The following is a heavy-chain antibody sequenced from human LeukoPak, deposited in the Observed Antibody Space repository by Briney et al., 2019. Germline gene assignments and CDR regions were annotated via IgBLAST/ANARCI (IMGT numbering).Heavy chain of an antibody. J-gene: IGHJ4*02. CDR3: ARSYPSVNYFDY. D-gene: IGHD3-10*01. Sequence: ASVRVSCKASGYTFTSYYMHWVRQAPGQGLEWMGIINPSGGSTSYAQKFQGRVTMTRDTSTSTVYMELSSLRSEDTAVYYCARSYPSVNYFDYWGQGTLVTVSS. CDR2: INPSGGST. V-gene: IGHV1-46*01. CDR1: GYTFTSYY.